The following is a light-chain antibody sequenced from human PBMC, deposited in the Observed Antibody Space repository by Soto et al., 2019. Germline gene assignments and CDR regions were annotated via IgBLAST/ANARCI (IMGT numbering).Light chain of an antibody. CDR2: DAS. J-gene: IGKJ2*01. Sequence: EIVLTQSPATLSLSPGERATLSCRASQSVSSYLAWYQQKPGQAPRLLIYDASNRATDIPSRFSGSGSGTDFTLTISSLESEDFGFYYCQQRDKWPRTFGQGTKLEIK. V-gene: IGKV3-11*01. CDR1: QSVSSY. CDR3: QQRDKWPRT.